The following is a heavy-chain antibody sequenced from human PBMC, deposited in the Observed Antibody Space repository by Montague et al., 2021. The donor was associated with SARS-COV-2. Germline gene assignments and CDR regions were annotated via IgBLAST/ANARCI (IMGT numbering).Heavy chain of an antibody. J-gene: IGHJ4*02. D-gene: IGHD2-2*01. V-gene: IGHV6-1*01. CDR3: ARIPVGSKYYFDF. CDR1: GDSVSSNIAT. CDR2: TYYRSKWYN. Sequence: CAISGDSVSSNIATWNWIRQSPSRGLEWLGRTYYRSKWYNDYAESVKSRIIIDPDTSKHQFSLHLNSVTPEDTAVYYCARIPVGSKYYFDFWGQGTLVTVSS.